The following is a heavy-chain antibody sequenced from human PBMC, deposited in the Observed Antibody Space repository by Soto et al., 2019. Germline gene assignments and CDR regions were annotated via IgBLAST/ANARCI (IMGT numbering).Heavy chain of an antibody. D-gene: IGHD4-17*01. CDR1: GDFIRSHY. CDR3: ARGLPEGYGGNLDS. CDR2: IYYNVNT. J-gene: IGHJ4*02. V-gene: IGHV4-59*11. Sequence: QVHLQESGPGXVKPXXXXSXNCTVXGDFIRSHYWTWIRQAPGKGLEWIGSIYYNVNTNYNPSLNSRVTISVNTSNKQFSLKVTSVTTADTAVYYCARGLPEGYGGNLDSWGQGTLVTVSS.